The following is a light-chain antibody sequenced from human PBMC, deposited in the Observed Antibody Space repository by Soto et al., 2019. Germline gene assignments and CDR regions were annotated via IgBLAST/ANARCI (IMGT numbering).Light chain of an antibody. V-gene: IGLV2-14*01. J-gene: IGLJ1*01. CDR2: DVS. CDR1: SSYVGAYNY. Sequence: QSALTQPASVSGSPGQSITISCTGTSSYVGAYNYVSWYQQHPGKAPELIIYDVSNRPSGVSNRFSGSKSGNTASLTISGLQAEDEADYHCSSHTTSNTYVFGTGTKVTVL. CDR3: SSHTTSNTYV.